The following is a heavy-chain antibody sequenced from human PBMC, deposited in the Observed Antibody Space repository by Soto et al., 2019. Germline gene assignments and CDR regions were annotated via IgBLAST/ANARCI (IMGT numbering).Heavy chain of an antibody. V-gene: IGHV1-8*01. CDR1: GYTLTSND. D-gene: IGHD3-3*01. Sequence: QVQLVQSGSEVKKPGASVKVSCKASGYTLTSNDINWVRQATGQGLEWMGWMNPDSGNTGYAQEFQGRLTMTRNTCISTAYMELSSLRSEDTAVSYCARGWPSTRSGFDPWGQGTLVTVSS. J-gene: IGHJ5*02. CDR3: ARGWPSTRSGFDP. CDR2: MNPDSGNT.